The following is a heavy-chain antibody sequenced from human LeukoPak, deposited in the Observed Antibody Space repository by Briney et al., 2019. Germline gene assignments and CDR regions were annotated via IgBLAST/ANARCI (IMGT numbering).Heavy chain of an antibody. CDR3: ARDRGYCSGGSCYSCLDY. D-gene: IGHD2-15*01. Sequence: SQTLSLTCTVSGGSISSGDYYWSWIRQPPGKGLEWIGYIYYSGSTNYNPSLKSRVTISVDTSKNQFSLKLSSVTAADTAVYYCARDRGYCSGGSCYSCLDYWGQGTLVTVSS. CDR2: IYYSGST. V-gene: IGHV4-61*08. J-gene: IGHJ4*02. CDR1: GGSISSGDYY.